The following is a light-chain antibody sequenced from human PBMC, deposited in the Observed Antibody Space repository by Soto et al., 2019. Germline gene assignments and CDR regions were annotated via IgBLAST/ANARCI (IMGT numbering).Light chain of an antibody. J-gene: IGKJ2*01. CDR1: RTVDSTY. CDR2: AVS. CDR3: QQSYSVPYT. V-gene: IGKV3-20*01. Sequence: EIVLTQSPGTLSLSPGERATISCRASRTVDSTYLAWYQQKPGQAPRLLIYAVSTRATGIPDRFSGSGSGTDFTLTITTPQPEDAATYYCQQSYSVPYTFGQGTTVDI.